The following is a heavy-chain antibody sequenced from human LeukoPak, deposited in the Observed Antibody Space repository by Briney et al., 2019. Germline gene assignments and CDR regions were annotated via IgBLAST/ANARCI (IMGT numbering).Heavy chain of an antibody. Sequence: SETLSLTCAVYGGSFSGYYWSWIRQPPGKGLEWIGEINHSGSTNYNPSLKSRVTISVDTSKNQFSLKLSSVTAADTAVYYCGELSSDYWGQGTLVTVSS. V-gene: IGHV4-34*01. CDR2: INHSGST. CDR1: GGSFSGYY. CDR3: GELSSDY. J-gene: IGHJ4*02. D-gene: IGHD3-16*02.